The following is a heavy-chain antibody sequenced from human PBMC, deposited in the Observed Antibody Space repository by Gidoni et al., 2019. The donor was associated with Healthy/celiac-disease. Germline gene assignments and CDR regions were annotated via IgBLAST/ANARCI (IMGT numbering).Heavy chain of an antibody. J-gene: IGHJ3*02. CDR1: GFTFSSYG. D-gene: IGHD4-17*01. CDR3: AKEGGDHFHDYGDYSSLQDKNDAFDI. CDR2: ISYDGSNK. V-gene: IGHV3-30*18. Sequence: QVQLVESGGGVVQPGRSLRLSCAASGFTFSSYGMHWVRPAPGKGLEWVAVISYDGSNKYYADSVKGRFTISRDNSKNTLYLQMNSLRAEDTAVYYCAKEGGDHFHDYGDYSSLQDKNDAFDIWGQGTMVTVSS.